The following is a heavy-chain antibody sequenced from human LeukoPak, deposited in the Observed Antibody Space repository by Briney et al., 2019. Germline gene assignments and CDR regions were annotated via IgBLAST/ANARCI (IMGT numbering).Heavy chain of an antibody. CDR2: ISGSGGST. CDR1: GFTFSSYA. CDR3: AKDARIVVVITLDY. V-gene: IGHV3-23*01. Sequence: SGGSLSLSCAASGFTFSSYAMSWVRQAQGKGLEWVSAISGSGGSTYYADSVNGRFTIDRDNSKNTLYLQMNSLRAEDTAVYYWAKDARIVVVITLDYWGQGTLVTVSS. J-gene: IGHJ4*02. D-gene: IGHD3-22*01.